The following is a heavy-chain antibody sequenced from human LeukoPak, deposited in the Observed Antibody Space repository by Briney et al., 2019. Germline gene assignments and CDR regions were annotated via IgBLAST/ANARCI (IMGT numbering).Heavy chain of an antibody. Sequence: SETLSLTCTVSGGSISSSSYYWGWIRQPPGKGLEWIGSIYYSGSTYYNPSLKSRVTISVDTSKNQFSLKLSSVTAADTAVYYCAREIDYGGNTVFDYWGQGTLVTVSS. CDR2: IYYSGST. CDR1: GGSISSSSYY. V-gene: IGHV4-39*02. D-gene: IGHD4-23*01. CDR3: AREIDYGGNTVFDY. J-gene: IGHJ4*02.